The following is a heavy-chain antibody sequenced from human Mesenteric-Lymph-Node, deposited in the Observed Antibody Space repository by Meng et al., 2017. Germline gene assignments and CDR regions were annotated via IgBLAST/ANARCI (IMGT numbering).Heavy chain of an antibody. V-gene: IGHV3-30*01. D-gene: IGHD3-3*01. Sequence: GGSLRLSCAASGFTFSSYAMHWVRQAPGKGLEWVAVISYDGSNKYYADSVKGRFTISRDNSKNTLYLQMNSLRAEDTAVYYCARLPTIFGVVTLPNDAFDIWGQGTMVTVSS. CDR2: ISYDGSNK. J-gene: IGHJ3*02. CDR1: GFTFSSYA. CDR3: ARLPTIFGVVTLPNDAFDI.